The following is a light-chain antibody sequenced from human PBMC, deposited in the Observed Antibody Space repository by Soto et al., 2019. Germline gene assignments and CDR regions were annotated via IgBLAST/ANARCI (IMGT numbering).Light chain of an antibody. V-gene: IGLV1-40*01. CDR2: GNT. CDR1: SSNIGSTYD. CDR3: QSYDDSLSVHYV. J-gene: IGLJ1*01. Sequence: QAVVTQPHSVSGAPGQRVTISCTGSSSNIGSTYDVQWYQQLPGTAPKLLIHGNTDRPSGVPDRFSGSKSGTSASLAITGLQADDEADYYCQSYDDSLSVHYVFGTGTKLTVL.